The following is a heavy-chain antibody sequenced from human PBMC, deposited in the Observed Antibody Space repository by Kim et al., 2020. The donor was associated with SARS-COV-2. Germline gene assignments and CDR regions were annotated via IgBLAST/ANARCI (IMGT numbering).Heavy chain of an antibody. D-gene: IGHD1-26*01. J-gene: IGHJ4*02. Sequence: GGSLRLSCAASGFPFSDSAIHWFRQASGKGPEWLGRMKRKADNYATAYVASVKGRFTVSRDDSKNTAFLQMNSLTIEDTAMYYCTSREVGGTPLSPHYWGQGTLVIVSS. V-gene: IGHV3-73*01. CDR3: TSREVGGTPLSPHY. CDR2: MKRKADNYAT. CDR1: GFPFSDSA.